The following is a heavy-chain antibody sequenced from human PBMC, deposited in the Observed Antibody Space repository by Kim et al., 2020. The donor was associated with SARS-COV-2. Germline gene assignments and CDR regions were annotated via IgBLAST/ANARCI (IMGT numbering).Heavy chain of an antibody. V-gene: IGHV3-21*01. Sequence: GGSLRLSCAASGFTFSSYSMNWVRQAPGKGLEWVSSISSSSSYIYYADSVKGRFTISRDNAKNSLYLQMNSLRAEDTAAYYCARAGYSSSSDAFDIWGQGTLVTVSS. CDR1: GFTFSSYS. D-gene: IGHD6-6*01. CDR3: ARAGYSSSSDAFDI. CDR2: ISSSSSYI. J-gene: IGHJ3*02.